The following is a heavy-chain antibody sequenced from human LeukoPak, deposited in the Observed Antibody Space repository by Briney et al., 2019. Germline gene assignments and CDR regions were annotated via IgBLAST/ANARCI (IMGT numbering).Heavy chain of an antibody. CDR2: ISSSGSTI. D-gene: IGHD5-18*01. CDR1: GFTFSDYY. J-gene: IGHJ4*02. V-gene: IGHV3-11*01. Sequence: GGSLRLSCAASGFTFSDYYMSWIRQAPGKGLEWVSYISSSGSTIYYADSAKGRFTISRDNAKNSLYLHMNSLRAEDTAVYYCARYSYGLPLDYWGQGTLVTVSS. CDR3: ARYSYGLPLDY.